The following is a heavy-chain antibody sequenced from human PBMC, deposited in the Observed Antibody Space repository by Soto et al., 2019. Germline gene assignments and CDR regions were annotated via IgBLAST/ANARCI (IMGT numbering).Heavy chain of an antibody. CDR2: INPSGGGT. J-gene: IGHJ4*02. V-gene: IGHV1-46*01. CDR3: ARDKPFSAGY. D-gene: IGHD3-3*02. CDR1: GYTLLDFY. Sequence: QVHLVQSGTEVKKPGASVKVSCKASGYTLLDFYIHWVRQAPGQGLEWMGFINPSGGGTTYAQQFQGRLTMTRDTSTSTVYMELISLRSEDTAIYYCARDKPFSAGYWGQGTLVT.